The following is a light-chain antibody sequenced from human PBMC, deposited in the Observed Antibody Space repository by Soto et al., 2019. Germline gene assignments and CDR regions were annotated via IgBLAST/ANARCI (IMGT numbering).Light chain of an antibody. Sequence: EIVLTQSPGTLSLSPGERATLSCRARQSVSSSYLAWYQQKPGQAPRLLIYGASSRATGIPDWFSGSGSGTDFTLTISRLEPEDVAVYYCQQYGSSPPITFGPGTKVDIK. J-gene: IGKJ3*01. CDR2: GAS. CDR1: QSVSSSY. V-gene: IGKV3-20*01. CDR3: QQYGSSPPIT.